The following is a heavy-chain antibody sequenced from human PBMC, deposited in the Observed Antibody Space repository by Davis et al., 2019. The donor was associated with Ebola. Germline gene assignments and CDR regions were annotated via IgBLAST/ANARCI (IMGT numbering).Heavy chain of an antibody. J-gene: IGHJ5*02. CDR1: GFTFDDYA. CDR3: AKDPGGRGVTDYWFDP. CDR2: ISWNSGSI. D-gene: IGHD3-10*01. V-gene: IGHV3-9*01. Sequence: PGGSLRLSCAASGFTFDDYAMHWVRQAPGKGLEWVSGISWNSGSIGYADSVKGRFTISRDNAKNSLYLQMNSLRAEDTALYYCAKDPGGRGVTDYWFDPWGQGTLVTVSS.